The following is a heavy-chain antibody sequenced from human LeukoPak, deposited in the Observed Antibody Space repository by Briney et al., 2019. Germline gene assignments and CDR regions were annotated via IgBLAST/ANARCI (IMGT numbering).Heavy chain of an antibody. CDR1: GFTFSNYG. D-gene: IGHD3-9*01. Sequence: GGSLRLSCAASGFTFSNYGMSWVRQAPGKELEWVAAITGSDFITYYADSVKGRFTISRDNYKNTLYLQMNSLRAEDTAVYYCAKWGDYDVLTGYYDPDYWGQGTLVTVSS. J-gene: IGHJ4*02. CDR2: ITGSDFIT. V-gene: IGHV3-23*01. CDR3: AKWGDYDVLTGYYDPDY.